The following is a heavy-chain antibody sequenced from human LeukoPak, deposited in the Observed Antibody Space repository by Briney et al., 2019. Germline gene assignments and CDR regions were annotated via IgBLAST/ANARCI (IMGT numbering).Heavy chain of an antibody. D-gene: IGHD6-13*01. Sequence: PSETPSLTCTVSGDSLSKGDSYWTWIRQPPGKGLEWIGFILHRGDTFYNPSLKSRITMSVDTAKSQFSLKLSSVTAADTAVYYCARGELVFHSWGQGALVTVTS. CDR1: GDSLSKGDSY. CDR3: ARGELVFHS. V-gene: IGHV4-30-4*01. CDR2: ILHRGDT. J-gene: IGHJ4*02.